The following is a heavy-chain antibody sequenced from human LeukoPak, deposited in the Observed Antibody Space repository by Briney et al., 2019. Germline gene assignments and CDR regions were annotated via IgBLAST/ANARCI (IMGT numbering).Heavy chain of an antibody. D-gene: IGHD3-10*01. J-gene: IGHJ6*04. CDR2: INSDGSST. Sequence: PGGSLRLSCAAPGFTFSSYWMHWVRQAPGKGLVWVSRINSDGSSTSYADSVEGRFTISRDNAKNTLYLQMNSLRAEDTAVYYCARDSMVRGVIRQYYYGMDVWGKGTTVTVSS. V-gene: IGHV3-74*01. CDR1: GFTFSSYW. CDR3: ARDSMVRGVIRQYYYGMDV.